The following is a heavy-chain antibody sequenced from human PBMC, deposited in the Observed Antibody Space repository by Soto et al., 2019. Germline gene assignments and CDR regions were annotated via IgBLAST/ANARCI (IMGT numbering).Heavy chain of an antibody. D-gene: IGHD2-2*01. V-gene: IGHV3-66*01. CDR2: IYSGGSA. CDR3: AITTAN. J-gene: IGHJ4*02. Sequence: PGGSLRLSCAASGLTVSNNYMSWVRQAPGKGLEWVSVIYSGGSAYYADSVKGRFTISRDNSKNTLFLQMNSLRAEDTAVYYCAITTANWGQGTLVTVSS. CDR1: GLTVSNNY.